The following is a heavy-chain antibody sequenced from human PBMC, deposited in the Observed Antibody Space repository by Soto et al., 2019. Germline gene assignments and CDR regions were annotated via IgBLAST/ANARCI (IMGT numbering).Heavy chain of an antibody. D-gene: IGHD6-19*01. V-gene: IGHV1-2*02. CDR1: GYTFTDYY. J-gene: IGHJ6*02. Sequence: ASVKVSCKASGYTFTDYYMHWVRQAPGQGLEWMGWINPNSGGTNYAQKFQGRVTMTRDTSISTAYMELNRLRSDDTAVYYCARDQSPSGGWPGMDVWGQGTTVTLSS. CDR2: INPNSGGT. CDR3: ARDQSPSGGWPGMDV.